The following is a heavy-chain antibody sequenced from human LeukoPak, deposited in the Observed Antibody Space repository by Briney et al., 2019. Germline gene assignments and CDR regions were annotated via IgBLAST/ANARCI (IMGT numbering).Heavy chain of an antibody. CDR3: AKALGSSGWWEDYYFDY. CDR1: GITFRSYG. CDR2: ISGSGGST. D-gene: IGHD6-19*01. V-gene: IGHV3-23*01. Sequence: GGSLRLSCAASGITFRSYGMSWVRQAPGKGLEWVSAISGSGGSTYYADSVKGRFTISRDNSKNTLYLQMNSLRAEDTAVYYCAKALGSSGWWEDYYFDYWGQGTLVTVSS. J-gene: IGHJ4*02.